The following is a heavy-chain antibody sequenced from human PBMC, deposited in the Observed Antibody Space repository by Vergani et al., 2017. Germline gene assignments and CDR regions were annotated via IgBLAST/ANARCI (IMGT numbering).Heavy chain of an antibody. CDR2: IIPILGIA. D-gene: IGHD2-2*01. CDR1: GGTFSSYT. J-gene: IGHJ4*02. V-gene: IGHV1-69*02. Sequence: QVQLVQSGAEVKKPGSSVKVSCKASGGTFSSYTISWVRQAPGQGLEWMGRIIPILGIANYAQKFQGRVTITADKSTSTAYMELSSLRSEDTAVYYGARGRGGGSQLPSLGCDYWGQGTLVTVSS. CDR3: ARGRGGGSQLPSLGCDY.